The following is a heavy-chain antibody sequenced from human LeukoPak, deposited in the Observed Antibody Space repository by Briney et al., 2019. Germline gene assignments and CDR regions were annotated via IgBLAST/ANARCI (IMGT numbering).Heavy chain of an antibody. CDR3: AKDSLWFGELSSLDY. CDR1: GFTFSSYG. CDR2: ISYDGSNK. D-gene: IGHD3-10*01. V-gene: IGHV3-30*18. J-gene: IGHJ4*02. Sequence: PGGSLRLSCAASGFTFSSYGMHWVRQAPGKGLEWVAVISYDGSNKYYADSVKGRFTTSRDNSKNTLYLQMNSLRAEDTAVYYCAKDSLWFGELSSLDYWGQGTLVTVSS.